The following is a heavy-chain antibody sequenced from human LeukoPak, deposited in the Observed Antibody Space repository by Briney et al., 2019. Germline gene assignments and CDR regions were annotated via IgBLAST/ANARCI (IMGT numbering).Heavy chain of an antibody. D-gene: IGHD2-15*01. V-gene: IGHV3-23*01. J-gene: IGHJ6*02. CDR1: GFTFSSYA. CDR2: ISGSGGST. CDR3: ARDHWYCSGGRCYSDYYFYGMDV. Sequence: PGGSLRLSCAASGFTFSSYAMSWVRQAPGKGLEWVSAISGSGGSTYYADSVKGRFTISRDNSKNTLYLQMGSLRAEDMAVYYCARDHWYCSGGRCYSDYYFYGMDVWGQGTTVTVSS.